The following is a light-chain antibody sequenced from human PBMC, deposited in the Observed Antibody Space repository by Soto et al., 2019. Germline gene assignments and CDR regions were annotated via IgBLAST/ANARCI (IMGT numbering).Light chain of an antibody. CDR2: VAS. V-gene: IGKV3-20*01. CDR1: QSVSRSY. Sequence: EIVLTQSPGTLSLSPGERATLSCRASQSVSRSYLAWYHQKPGQAPRLLIYVASSRATGIPDRFSGSGSGTDFTLTISRLEPEDFAVYYCQQYGSSLYTFGQGTKLEIK. CDR3: QQYGSSLYT. J-gene: IGKJ2*01.